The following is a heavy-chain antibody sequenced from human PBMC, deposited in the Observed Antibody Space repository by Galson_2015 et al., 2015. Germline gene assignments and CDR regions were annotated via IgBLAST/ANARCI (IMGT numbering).Heavy chain of an antibody. Sequence: SLRLSCAASGFTFSSYWMHWVRHVSGKGLMWVSRIKGDGSSIIYADSVKGRFTISRDNTKNTVWLQMNSLRVEDTAVYYCARDPVDGSGHFDYWGQGTLVTVSS. V-gene: IGHV3-74*01. CDR2: IKGDGSSI. CDR1: GFTFSSYW. CDR3: ARDPVDGSGHFDY. J-gene: IGHJ4*02. D-gene: IGHD6-19*01.